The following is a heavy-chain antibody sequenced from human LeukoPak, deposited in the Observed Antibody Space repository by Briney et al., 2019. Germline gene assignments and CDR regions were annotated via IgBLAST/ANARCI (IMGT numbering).Heavy chain of an antibody. CDR3: ARCHYYGSGNYVRVYSPDY. CDR1: GYTFTHYV. V-gene: IGHV1-18*01. D-gene: IGHD3-10*01. Sequence: ASLKVSCKTSGYTFTHYVISWVRQAPGQGLEWMGRVSPYNGNTNYAQTLQGRVTMTTDTSTSTAYMELRSLRSDDTAVYYCARCHYYGSGNYVRVYSPDYWGQGTLVTVSS. CDR2: VSPYNGNT. J-gene: IGHJ4*02.